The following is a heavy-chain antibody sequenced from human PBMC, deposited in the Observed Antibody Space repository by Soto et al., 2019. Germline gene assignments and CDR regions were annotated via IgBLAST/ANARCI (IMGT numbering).Heavy chain of an antibody. V-gene: IGHV4-31*03. CDR3: ARAGDRETYYDFWSGYYRYYYYGMDV. D-gene: IGHD3-3*01. CDR2: IYYSGST. J-gene: IGHJ6*02. Sequence: TLSLTCTVSGGSISRGGYYWSWIRQHPGKGLEWIGYIYYSGSTYYNPSLKSRVTISVDTSKNQFSLKLSSVTAADTAVYYCARAGDRETYYDFWSGYYRYYYYGMDVWGQGTTVTVSS. CDR1: GGSISRGGYY.